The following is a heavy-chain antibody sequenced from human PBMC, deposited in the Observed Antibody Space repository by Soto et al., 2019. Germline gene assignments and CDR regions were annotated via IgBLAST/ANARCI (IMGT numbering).Heavy chain of an antibody. CDR2: IYYSGST. CDR1: GGSISSGGYY. CDR3: ARVGGGGWYQP. D-gene: IGHD3-16*01. J-gene: IGHJ5*02. Sequence: SETLSLTCTVSGGSISSGGYYWSWIRQHPGKGLEWIGYIYYSGSTYYNPSLKSRFTISVDTSKNQFSLKLSSVIAADTAVYYCARVGGGGWYQPWGQGTLVTVSS. V-gene: IGHV4-31*03.